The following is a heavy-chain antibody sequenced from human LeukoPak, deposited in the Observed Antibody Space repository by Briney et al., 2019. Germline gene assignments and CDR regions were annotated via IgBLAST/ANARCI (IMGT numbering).Heavy chain of an antibody. CDR1: GFTVSSNY. D-gene: IGHD3-22*01. V-gene: IGHV3-66*01. CDR2: IYSGGST. CDR3: ARGPPYYYDSSGFDY. Sequence: GGSLRLSCAASGFTVSSNYMSWVRQAPGKGLEWVSVIYSGGSTYYADSVKGRFTISRDNSKNTLYLQMNSLRAEDTAVYYCARGPPYYYDSSGFDYWGQGTLVTVSS. J-gene: IGHJ4*02.